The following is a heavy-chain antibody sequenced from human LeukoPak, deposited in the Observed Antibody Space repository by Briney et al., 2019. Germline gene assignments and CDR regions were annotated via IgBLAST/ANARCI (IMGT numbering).Heavy chain of an antibody. Sequence: SETLSLTCAVYGGSFSGYYWSWIRQPPGKGLEWIGEINHSGSTNYNPSLKSRVTISVDTSKNQFSLKLNSVTAADTAVYYCARDRYGPGFLNYYYMDVWGKGTTVTISS. CDR3: ARDRYGPGFLNYYYMDV. V-gene: IGHV4-34*01. CDR1: GGSFSGYY. CDR2: INHSGST. D-gene: IGHD3-10*01. J-gene: IGHJ6*03.